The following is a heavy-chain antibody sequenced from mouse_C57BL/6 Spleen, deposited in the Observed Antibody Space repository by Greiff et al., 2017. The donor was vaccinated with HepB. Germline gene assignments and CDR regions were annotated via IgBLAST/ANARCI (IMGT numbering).Heavy chain of an antibody. Sequence: VQLQQPGAELVRPGSSVKLSCKASGYTFTSYWMDWVKQRPGQGLEWIGNIYPSDSETHYNQKFKDKATLTVDKSSSTAYMQLSSLTSEDSAVYYCARTTTVVGDYAMDYWGQGTSVTVSS. J-gene: IGHJ4*01. D-gene: IGHD1-1*01. V-gene: IGHV1-61*01. CDR1: GYTFTSYW. CDR2: IYPSDSET. CDR3: ARTTTVVGDYAMDY.